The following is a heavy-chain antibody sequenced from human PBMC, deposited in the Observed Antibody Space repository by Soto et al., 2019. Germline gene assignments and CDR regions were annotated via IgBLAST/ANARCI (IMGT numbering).Heavy chain of an antibody. V-gene: IGHV4-39*01. CDR2: IYYSGTT. D-gene: IGHD5-18*01. J-gene: IGHJ4*02. Sequence: QLQLQESGPGPVKPSETLSLTCAVSACSISSSNYYWGWIRQTPGKGLEWIGSIYYSGTTYYNPSLKSRVTISVDTSKNQFSLKLSSVTAADTAVYYCARRRRGYCYADYWGQGTLVAVSS. CDR1: ACSISSSNYY. CDR3: ARRRRGYCYADY.